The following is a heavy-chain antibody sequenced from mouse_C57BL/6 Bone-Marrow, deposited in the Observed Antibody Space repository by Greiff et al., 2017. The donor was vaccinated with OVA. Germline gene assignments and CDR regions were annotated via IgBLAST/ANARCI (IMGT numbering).Heavy chain of an antibody. CDR1: GYAFSSSW. V-gene: IGHV1-82*01. Sequence: QVHVKQSGPELVKPGASVKISCKASGYAFSSSWMNWVKQRPGKGLEWIGRIYPGDGDTNYNGKFKGKATLTADKSSSTAYMQLSSLTSEDSAVYFCAYYGSSYSYYFDYWGQGTTLTVSS. CDR3: AYYGSSYSYYFDY. CDR2: IYPGDGDT. J-gene: IGHJ2*01. D-gene: IGHD1-1*01.